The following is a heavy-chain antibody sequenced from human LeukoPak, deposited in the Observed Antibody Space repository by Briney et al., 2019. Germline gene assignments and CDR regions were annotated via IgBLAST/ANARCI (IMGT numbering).Heavy chain of an antibody. CDR2: IYSGGST. V-gene: IGHV3-53*04. CDR1: GFTVSSNY. D-gene: IGHD6-13*01. CDR3: ARASADSSSWYDGMDV. J-gene: IGHJ6*02. Sequence: PGGSLRLSCAASGFTVSSNYMSWVRQAPGKGLEWVSVIYSGGSTYYADSVKGRFTISRYNSKNTLYLQMNSLRAEDTAVYYCARASADSSSWYDGMDVWGQGTTVTVSS.